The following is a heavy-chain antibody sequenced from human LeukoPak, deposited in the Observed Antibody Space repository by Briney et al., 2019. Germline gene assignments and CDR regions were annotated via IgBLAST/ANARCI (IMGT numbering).Heavy chain of an antibody. CDR1: GFTFGTFG. V-gene: IGHV3-23*01. CDR3: TRELVSSGTGYFDL. CDR2: ITGSSTWT. D-gene: IGHD3-10*01. Sequence: GGSLRLSCEASGFTFGTFGMAWVRQSPGKGLQWVSGITGSSTWTYYAASVKGRFTVSRDNSQSTLHLQMNSLRADDTAVYYCTRELVSSGTGYFDLWGRGTLVTVSS. J-gene: IGHJ2*01.